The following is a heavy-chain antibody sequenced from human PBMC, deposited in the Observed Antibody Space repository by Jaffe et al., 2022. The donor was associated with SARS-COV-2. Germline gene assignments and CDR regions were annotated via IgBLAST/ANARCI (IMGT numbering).Heavy chain of an antibody. J-gene: IGHJ6*02. D-gene: IGHD3-3*01. V-gene: IGHV3-49*05. CDR3: TRERDDFWSGGFYYYYGMDV. CDR2: IRSKAYGGTT. Sequence: EVQLVESGGGLVKPGRSLRLSCTASGFTFGDYAMSWFRQAPGKGLEWVGFIRSKAYGGTTEYAASVKGRFTISRDDSKSIAYLQMNSLKTEDTAVYYCTRERDDFWSGGFYYYYGMDVWGQGTTVTVSS. CDR1: GFTFGDYA.